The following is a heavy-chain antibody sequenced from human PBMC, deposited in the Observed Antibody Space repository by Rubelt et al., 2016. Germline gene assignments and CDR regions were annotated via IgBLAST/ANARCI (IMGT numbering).Heavy chain of an antibody. Sequence: YYADSVKGRFTISRDNAKNSLYLQMNSLRAEDTAVYYCAIIVDTAMVNGMDVWGQGTTVTVSS. J-gene: IGHJ6*02. D-gene: IGHD5-18*01. CDR3: AIIVDTAMVNGMDV. V-gene: IGHV3-48*01.